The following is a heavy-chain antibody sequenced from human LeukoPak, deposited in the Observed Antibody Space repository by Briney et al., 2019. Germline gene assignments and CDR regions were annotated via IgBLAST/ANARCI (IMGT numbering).Heavy chain of an antibody. D-gene: IGHD6-6*01. CDR3: ARAGSIAAPTDY. J-gene: IGHJ4*02. V-gene: IGHV3-30*03. CDR2: ISYDGSNK. CDR1: GFTFSSHG. Sequence: GGSLRLSCAASGFTFSSHGMHWVRQAPGKGLEWVAVISYDGSNKYYADSVKGRFTISRDNSKNTLYLQMNSLRAEDTAVYYCARAGSIAAPTDYWGQGTLVTVSS.